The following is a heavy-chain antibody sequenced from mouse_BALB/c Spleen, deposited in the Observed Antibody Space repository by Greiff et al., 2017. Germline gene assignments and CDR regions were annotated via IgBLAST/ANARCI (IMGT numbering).Heavy chain of an antibody. J-gene: IGHJ3*01. CDR1: GYAFSSYW. Sequence: VQLQQSGAELVRPGSSVKISCKASGYAFSSYWMNWVKQRPGQGLEWIGQIYPGDGDTNYNGKFKGKATLTADKSSSTAYMQLSSLTSEDSAVYFCARGGNYFFAYWGQGTLVTVSA. CDR3: ARGGNYFFAY. D-gene: IGHD2-1*01. CDR2: IYPGDGDT. V-gene: IGHV1-80*01.